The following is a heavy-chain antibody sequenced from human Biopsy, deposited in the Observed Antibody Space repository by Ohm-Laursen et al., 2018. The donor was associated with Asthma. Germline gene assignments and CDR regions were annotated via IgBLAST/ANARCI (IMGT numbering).Heavy chain of an antibody. V-gene: IGHV1-69*13. CDR1: GGTLNNYA. J-gene: IGHJ6*02. CDR2: ISPIFGAI. D-gene: IGHD4-17*01. Sequence: GASVKVSCKASGGTLNNYAINWVRQAPGQGLEWMGGISPIFGAIRYAQNFQGRVTITADESTSPAYMELSSLRSEDSAVYYCAREVSTVDYGYYYFAMDVWGQGTTVTVSS. CDR3: AREVSTVDYGYYYFAMDV.